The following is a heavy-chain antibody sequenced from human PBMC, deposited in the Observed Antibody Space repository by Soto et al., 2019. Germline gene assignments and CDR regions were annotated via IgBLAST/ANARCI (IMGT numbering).Heavy chain of an antibody. CDR2: ISAYNGNT. Sequence: QVKLVQSGAEVKKPGASVKVSCKASGYTFTSYGISWVRQAPGQGLEWMGWISAYNGNTNYAQKLQGRVTMTTDTSTSTAYMELRSLSSDDTAVYYCARLLGSSVLLELNWFDPWGQGTLVTVSS. V-gene: IGHV1-18*01. J-gene: IGHJ5*02. D-gene: IGHD1-7*01. CDR1: GYTFTSYG. CDR3: ARLLGSSVLLELNWFDP.